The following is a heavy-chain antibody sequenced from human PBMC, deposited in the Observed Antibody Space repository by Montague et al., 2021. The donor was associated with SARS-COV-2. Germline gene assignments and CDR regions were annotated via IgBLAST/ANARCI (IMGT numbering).Heavy chain of an antibody. Sequence: TQSLTCTVSGGSISSGSYYWSWIRQPAGKGLEWIGRISISGSTNYNPSLKSRVTISVDTSKNQFSLKLSSVTAADTAVCYCARDIAVAGLFDYWGQGTLVTVSS. V-gene: IGHV4-61*02. D-gene: IGHD6-19*01. CDR2: ISISGST. CDR1: GGSISSGSYY. CDR3: ARDIAVAGLFDY. J-gene: IGHJ4*02.